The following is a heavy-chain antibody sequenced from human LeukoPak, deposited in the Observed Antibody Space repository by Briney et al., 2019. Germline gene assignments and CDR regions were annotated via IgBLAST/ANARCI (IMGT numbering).Heavy chain of an antibody. CDR2: IYSGGST. V-gene: IGHV3-66*01. J-gene: IGHJ4*02. CDR3: ARDVDKGESEY. CDR1: GFTVSSNY. D-gene: IGHD3-16*01. Sequence: GGTLRLSCAASGFTVSSNYMSWIRQPPGKGLEWVSVIYSGGSTYYADSVKSRFTISRDNSKNTLYLQMNSLRAEGTAVYYCARDVDKGESEYWGQGTLVTVSS.